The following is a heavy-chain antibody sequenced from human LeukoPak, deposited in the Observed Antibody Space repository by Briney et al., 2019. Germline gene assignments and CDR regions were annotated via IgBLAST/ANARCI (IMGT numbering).Heavy chain of an antibody. CDR2: ITGSGSYI. V-gene: IGHV3-21*01. CDR3: VRNEGLLSAFDL. D-gene: IGHD1-26*01. Sequence: GGSLRLSCAASGFTFSSYSMNWVRQAPGKGLEWVASITGSGSYIYYADATKGRLTISRDNAKNSLYLQMNTLRAEDTAVYFCVRNEGLLSAFDLWGQGTVVTVSS. J-gene: IGHJ3*01. CDR1: GFTFSSYS.